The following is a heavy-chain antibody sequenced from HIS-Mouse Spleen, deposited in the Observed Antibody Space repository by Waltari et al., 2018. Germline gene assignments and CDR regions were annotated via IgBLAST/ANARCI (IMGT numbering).Heavy chain of an antibody. V-gene: IGHV3-48*01. CDR1: GSTFSSYT. Sequence: EVQLVGSGGGLVQPGGSRTLFCAASGSTFSSYTMNWVRQAPGKGLEWVSYISSNSSTIYYADSVKCRFTISRDNAKNSLYLQMNSLRAEDTAVYYCARDLGNWFDPWGQGTLVTVSS. CDR3: ARDLGNWFDP. J-gene: IGHJ5*02. CDR2: ISSNSSTI.